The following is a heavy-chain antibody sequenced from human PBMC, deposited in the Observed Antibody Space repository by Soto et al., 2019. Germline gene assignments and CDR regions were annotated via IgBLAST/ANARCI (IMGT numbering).Heavy chain of an antibody. CDR3: AGDEGSYMMVTFPFSFMDV. Sequence: QVQLVQSGPEVKKSGSSVKVSCKLSGGTFTSETISWVRQAPGQGLEWMGRIIPILGTGNYAQKFKGRITITEDKPPNTGYMELSSLTSEDPAVYFGAGDEGSYMMVTFPFSFMDVGGNGTPVTVSS. CDR2: IIPILGTG. V-gene: IGHV1-69*08. J-gene: IGHJ6*03. D-gene: IGHD2-21*02. CDR1: GGTFTSET.